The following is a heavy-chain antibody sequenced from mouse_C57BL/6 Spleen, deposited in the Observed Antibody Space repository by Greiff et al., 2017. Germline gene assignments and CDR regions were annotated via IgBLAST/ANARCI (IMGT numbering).Heavy chain of an antibody. V-gene: IGHV7-3*01. J-gene: IGHJ1*03. Sequence: DVKLVESGGGLVQPGGSLSLSCAASGFTFTDSYMSWVRQPPGKALEWLGFIRNKANGYTTEYSASVEGRFTISRDNSHSILYLQMNALRAEDSATYYCARYGGLPWYFDVWGTGTTVTVSS. CDR1: GFTFTDSY. CDR2: IRNKANGYTT. CDR3: ARYGGLPWYFDV. D-gene: IGHD2-2*01.